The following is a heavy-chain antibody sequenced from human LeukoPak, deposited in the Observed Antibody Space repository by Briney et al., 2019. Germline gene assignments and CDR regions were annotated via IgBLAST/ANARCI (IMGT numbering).Heavy chain of an antibody. CDR1: GFNFSSLA. V-gene: IGHV3-23*01. D-gene: IGHD2-21*02. J-gene: IGHJ4*02. CDR2: ISGSGGST. CDR3: AKDAYCGGDCLFDY. Sequence: GALRLSCAASGFNFSSLALSRGRQAPGEGLGGGSAISGSGGSTYYADSVKGRFTISRDNSKNTLYLQMNSLRAEDTAVYYCAKDAYCGGDCLFDYWGQGTLVTVSS.